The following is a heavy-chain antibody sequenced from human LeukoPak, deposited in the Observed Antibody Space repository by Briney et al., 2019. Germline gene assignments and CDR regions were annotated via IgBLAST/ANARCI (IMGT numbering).Heavy chain of an antibody. D-gene: IGHD1-26*01. CDR2: MNPNSGNT. CDR3: ATPTRGSFLI. J-gene: IGHJ4*02. Sequence: ASVKVSCKASGYTFTSYDINWVRQATGQGLEWMGWMNPNSGNTGYAQKFQGRVTMTEDTSTDTAYMELSSLRSEDTAVYYCATPTRGSFLIWGQGTLVTVSS. CDR1: GYTFTSYD. V-gene: IGHV1-8*01.